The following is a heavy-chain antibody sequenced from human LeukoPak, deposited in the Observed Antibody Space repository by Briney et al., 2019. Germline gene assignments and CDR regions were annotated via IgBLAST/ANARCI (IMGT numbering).Heavy chain of an antibody. J-gene: IGHJ4*02. CDR3: ARGGSRPIDY. CDR1: GFTFCSDW. Sequence: GGSLRLSCAASGFTFCSDWMHWVRPAPGKGLVWVSRINSDGSSTSYADLVKGRFTISRDNAKNTLYLQMNSLRAEDTAVYYCARGGSRPIDYWGQGTLVTVSS. D-gene: IGHD6-13*01. V-gene: IGHV3-74*01. CDR2: INSDGSST.